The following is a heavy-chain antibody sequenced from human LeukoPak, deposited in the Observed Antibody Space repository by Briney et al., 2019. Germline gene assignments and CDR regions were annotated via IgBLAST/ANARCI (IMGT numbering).Heavy chain of an antibody. Sequence: PSETLSLTCTVSGGSISSSSYYWGWIRQPPGKGLEWIGSISSSGSTYYNPSLKSRVTISVDTSENQFSLKLSSVTAADTAVYYCARGYSSGWSPIDYYYYGMDVWGQGTTVTVSS. CDR1: GGSISSSSYY. D-gene: IGHD6-19*01. J-gene: IGHJ6*02. V-gene: IGHV4-39*01. CDR2: ISSSGST. CDR3: ARGYSSGWSPIDYYYYGMDV.